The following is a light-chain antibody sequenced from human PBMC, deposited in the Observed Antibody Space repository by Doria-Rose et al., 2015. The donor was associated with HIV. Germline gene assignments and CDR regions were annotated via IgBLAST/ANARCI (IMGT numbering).Light chain of an antibody. Sequence: QPVLTQPASVSGSPGQSITISCTGTTSDIGGYNYVSWYQQHPGEAPKLMIYDVNERPSGVSERFSGSKSGNTASLTISGLQAEDEADYYCSSYTSSTTLIFGGGTKLTVL. CDR2: DVN. V-gene: IGLV2-14*03. CDR3: SSYTSSTTLI. CDR1: TSDIGGYNY. J-gene: IGLJ2*01.